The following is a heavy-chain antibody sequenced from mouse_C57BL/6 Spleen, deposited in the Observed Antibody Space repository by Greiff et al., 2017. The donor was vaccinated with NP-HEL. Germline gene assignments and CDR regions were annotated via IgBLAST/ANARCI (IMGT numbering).Heavy chain of an antibody. J-gene: IGHJ2*01. CDR1: GYAFSSYW. V-gene: IGHV1-80*01. Sequence: ESGAELVKPGASVKISCKASGYAFSSYWMNWVKQRPGKGLEWIGQIYPGDGDTNYNGKFKGKATLTADKSSSTAYMQLSSLTSEDSAVYFCAREGSGSSYSNYFDYWGQGTTLTVSS. CDR3: AREGSGSSYSNYFDY. D-gene: IGHD1-1*01. CDR2: IYPGDGDT.